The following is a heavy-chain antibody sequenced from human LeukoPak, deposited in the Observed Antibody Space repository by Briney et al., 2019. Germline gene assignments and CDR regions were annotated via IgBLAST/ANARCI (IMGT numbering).Heavy chain of an antibody. D-gene: IGHD7-27*01. CDR3: ARQGNWGSAFDI. Sequence: GGSLRLSCAASGFTFSSYGMHWVRQAPGKGLEWVAFIRYDGSNKYYADSVKGRFTISRDNSKNTLYLQMNGLGAEDTAVYYCARQGNWGSAFDIWGQGTMVTVSS. CDR1: GFTFSSYG. J-gene: IGHJ3*02. CDR2: IRYDGSNK. V-gene: IGHV3-30*02.